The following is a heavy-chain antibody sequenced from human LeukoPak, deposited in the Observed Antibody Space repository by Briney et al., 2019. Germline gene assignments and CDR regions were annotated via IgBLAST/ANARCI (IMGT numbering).Heavy chain of an antibody. J-gene: IGHJ3*02. CDR3: ARHCCSGPAKRVFDI. V-gene: IGHV4-39*01. D-gene: IGHD2-15*01. CDR2: TSYSGNT. Sequence: SETLSLTCTVSGGSIISSDYHWGWVRQPPGKGLEWIGATSYSGNTDYNPPLRSRVTISVDTSNNQFSLRLGSVTAADTAVYHCARHCCSGPAKRVFDIWGQGTMVTVSS. CDR1: GGSIISSDYH.